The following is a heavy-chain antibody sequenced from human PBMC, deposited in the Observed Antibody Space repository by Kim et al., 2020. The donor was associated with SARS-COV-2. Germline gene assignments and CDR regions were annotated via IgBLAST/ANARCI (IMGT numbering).Heavy chain of an antibody. CDR3: ARTRSGGYSYGTDY. Sequence: SVKVSCKASGGTFSSYTISWVRQAPGQGLEWMGRIIPILGIANYAQKFQGRVTITADKSTSTAYMELSSLRSEETAVYYCARTRSGGYSYGTDYWGQGTLVTVSS. V-gene: IGHV1-69*02. CDR1: GGTFSSYT. J-gene: IGHJ4*02. CDR2: IIPILGIA. D-gene: IGHD5-18*01.